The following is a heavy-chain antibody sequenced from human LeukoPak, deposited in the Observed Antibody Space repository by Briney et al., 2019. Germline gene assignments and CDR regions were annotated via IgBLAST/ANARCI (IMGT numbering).Heavy chain of an antibody. CDR2: IFYSGST. J-gene: IGHJ6*02. CDR3: PRHSASSGSSRGMDV. CDR1: DGSISYSY. V-gene: IGHV4-59*01. D-gene: IGHD6-19*01. Sequence: SETLSLTCSVSDGSISYSYWTWIRQPPGKGLEWIGYIFYSGSTNYNPSLKSRVTISLDMSKKQFSLKLSSVTAADTAVYHCPRHSASSGSSRGMDVWRQGTTVTVSS.